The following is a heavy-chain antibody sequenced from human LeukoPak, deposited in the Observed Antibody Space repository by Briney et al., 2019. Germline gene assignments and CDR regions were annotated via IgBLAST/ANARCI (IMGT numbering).Heavy chain of an antibody. CDR1: GGSISRYS. Sequence: PSETLSLTCTISGGSISRYSWSWIRQPPGKGLEWIGYIYSSGTTKYNPSLKSRATISVDTSKNQLSLKRSSVSAADTAVYYCARRMPSPRLVKCVADYFDHGGQGTLVTVSS. CDR2: IYSSGTT. V-gene: IGHV4-4*09. J-gene: IGHJ4*02. CDR3: ARRMPSPRLVKCVADYFDH. D-gene: IGHD2-15*01.